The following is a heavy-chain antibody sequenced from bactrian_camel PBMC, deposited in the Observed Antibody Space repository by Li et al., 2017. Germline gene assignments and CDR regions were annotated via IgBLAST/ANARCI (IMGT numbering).Heavy chain of an antibody. J-gene: IGHJ4*01. V-gene: IGHV3S53*01. CDR2: IAGDGRT. D-gene: IGHD6*01. CDR1: GYTIRRYC. CDR3: AADSWGYGSNWWDY. Sequence: VQLVESGGGSVQAGGSLRLSCAASGYTIRRYCMGWFRRLPGQEREGVAAIAGDGRTNYADSVKGRFTISRDGAKNIIALQMDSLKPEDTAVYFCAADSWGYGSNWWDYWGQGTQVTVS.